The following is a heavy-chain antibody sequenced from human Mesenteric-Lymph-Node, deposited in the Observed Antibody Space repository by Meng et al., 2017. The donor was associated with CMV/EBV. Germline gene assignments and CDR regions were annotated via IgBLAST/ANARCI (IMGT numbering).Heavy chain of an antibody. V-gene: IGHV4-61*01. D-gene: IGHD3-3*01. Sequence: SETLSLTCTVSGCSVSSGSYYWSWIRQPPGKGLEWIGYIYYSGSTNYNPSLKSRVTISVDTSKNQFSLKLSSVTAADTAVYYCATTAYYDFWSGYFARRYYGMDVWGQGTTVTVSS. CDR2: IYYSGST. CDR3: ATTAYYDFWSGYFARRYYGMDV. J-gene: IGHJ6*02. CDR1: GCSVSSGSYY.